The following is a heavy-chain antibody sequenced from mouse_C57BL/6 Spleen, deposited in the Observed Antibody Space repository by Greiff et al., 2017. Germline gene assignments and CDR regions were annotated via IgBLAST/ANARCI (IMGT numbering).Heavy chain of an antibody. J-gene: IGHJ4*01. Sequence: QVQLQQPGAELVKPGASVKMSCKASGYTFTSYWINWVKPRPGQGLEWIGDIYPGSGSTNYNEKFKSKATLTVDTSSSTAYMQLSSLTSEDSAVYYSAKADFYGAMDYWGQGTSVTVSS. CDR2: IYPGSGST. D-gene: IGHD1-1*01. CDR1: GYTFTSYW. CDR3: AKADFYGAMDY. V-gene: IGHV1-55*01.